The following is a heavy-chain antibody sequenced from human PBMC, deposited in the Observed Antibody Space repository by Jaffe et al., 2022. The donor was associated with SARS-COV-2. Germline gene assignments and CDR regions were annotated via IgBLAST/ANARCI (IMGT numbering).Heavy chain of an antibody. J-gene: IGHJ6*03. V-gene: IGHV3-23*04. CDR1: GFTFNTYA. CDR3: ANHRWDVLHNYYHYCMDV. D-gene: IGHD1-26*01. Sequence: EVHLVESGGGLVQPGGSLRLSCAASGFTFNTYAMSWVRQAPGKGLEWVSAITGSGDRTFYADSVTGRFTISRDNSKNTLYLQMNSLGVEDTAVYYCANHRWDVLHNYYHYCMDVWDEGTTVTVSS. CDR2: ITGSGDRT.